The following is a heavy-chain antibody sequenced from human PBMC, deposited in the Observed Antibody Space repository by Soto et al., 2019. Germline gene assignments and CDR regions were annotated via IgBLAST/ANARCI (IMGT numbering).Heavy chain of an antibody. D-gene: IGHD6-19*01. Sequence: QVQLVESGGGVVQPGRSLRLSCAASGFTFSSYGMHWVRQAPGKGLEWVAVISYDGSNKYYADSVKGRFTISRDNSKNTLYLQMNSLRAEDTAVYYCAKDLRVYSSGWTNYYYYYGMDVWGQGTTVTVSS. CDR2: ISYDGSNK. V-gene: IGHV3-30*18. J-gene: IGHJ6*02. CDR3: AKDLRVYSSGWTNYYYYYGMDV. CDR1: GFTFSSYG.